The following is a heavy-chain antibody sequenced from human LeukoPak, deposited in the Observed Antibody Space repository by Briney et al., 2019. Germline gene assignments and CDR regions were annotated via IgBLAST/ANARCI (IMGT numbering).Heavy chain of an antibody. D-gene: IGHD5-18*01. V-gene: IGHV1-69*04. CDR2: IIPILGIA. CDR3: AGSRGYSYGYYGMDV. CDR1: GGTFSSYA. Sequence: SVKVSCKASGGTFSSYAISWVRQAPGQGLEWMGRIIPILGIANYAQKFQGRVTITADKSTSTAYMELSSLRSEDTAVYYCAGSRGYSYGYYGMDVWGQGATVTVSS. J-gene: IGHJ6*02.